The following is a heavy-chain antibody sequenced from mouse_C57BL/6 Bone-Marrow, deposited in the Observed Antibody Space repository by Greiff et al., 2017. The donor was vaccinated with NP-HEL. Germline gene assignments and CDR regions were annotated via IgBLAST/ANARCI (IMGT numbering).Heavy chain of an antibody. Sequence: QVQLQQPGAELVKPGASVKLSCQASGYTFTSYWMHWVKQRPGQGLEWIGMIHPNSGSTNYNEKFKSKATLTVDKSSSTAYMQLSSLTSEDSAVYYCARKDYGGDYYAMDYWGQGTSVTVSS. J-gene: IGHJ4*01. CDR1: GYTFTSYW. CDR3: ARKDYGGDYYAMDY. V-gene: IGHV1-64*01. CDR2: IHPNSGST. D-gene: IGHD2-4*01.